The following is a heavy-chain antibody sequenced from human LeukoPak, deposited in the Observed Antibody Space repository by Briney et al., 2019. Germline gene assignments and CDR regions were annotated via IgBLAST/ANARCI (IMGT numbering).Heavy chain of an antibody. CDR2: IDYSGST. J-gene: IGHJ1*01. CDR3: AREGGGGQNGEYFQH. CDR1: GGSISSYY. D-gene: IGHD2-15*01. V-gene: IGHV4-59*01. Sequence: SETLSLTCTVSGGSISSYYWSWIRQPPGKGLEWIGYIDYSGSTNYNPSLKSRATISVDTSKNQFSLRLSSVTAADTAVYYCAREGGGGQNGEYFQHWGQGTLVTVSS.